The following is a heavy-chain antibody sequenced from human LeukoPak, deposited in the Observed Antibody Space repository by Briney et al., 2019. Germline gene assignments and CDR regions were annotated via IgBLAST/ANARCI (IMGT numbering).Heavy chain of an antibody. CDR3: AKEGGDGYIAYYFDY. J-gene: IGHJ4*02. Sequence: GGSLRLSCAASGFTFSSYAMSWVRQAPGKGLEWVSAISGSGGSTYYADSVKGRFTISRDNSKNTLYLQMNSLRAEDTAVYHCAKEGGDGYIAYYFDYWGQGTLVTVSS. V-gene: IGHV3-23*01. CDR1: GFTFSSYA. D-gene: IGHD5-24*01. CDR2: ISGSGGST.